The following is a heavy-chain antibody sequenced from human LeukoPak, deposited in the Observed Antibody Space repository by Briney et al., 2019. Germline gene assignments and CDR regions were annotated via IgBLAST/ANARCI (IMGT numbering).Heavy chain of an antibody. D-gene: IGHD3-3*01. V-gene: IGHV4-34*01. CDR3: ARGHYKYYDFWSGLYYFDY. J-gene: IGHJ4*02. CDR1: GGSFSDYY. Sequence: SETLSLTCAVYGGSFSDYYWSWIRQPPGKGLEWIGEINHSGSTNYNPSLKSRVTISVDTSKNQFSLKLSSVTAADTAVYYCARGHYKYYDFWSGLYYFDYWGQGTLVTVSS. CDR2: INHSGST.